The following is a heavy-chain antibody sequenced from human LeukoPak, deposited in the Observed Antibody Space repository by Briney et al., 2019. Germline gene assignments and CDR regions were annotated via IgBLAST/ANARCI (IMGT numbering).Heavy chain of an antibody. V-gene: IGHV4-30-4*01. CDR1: SGSISSGDYY. J-gene: IGHJ5*02. CDR3: ARPYYYDSRIDP. Sequence: PSQTLSLTCTVSSGSISSGDYYWSWIRQPPGKDLEWIAYMYYSGSTYYNPSLKSRVTMSADTSKNQLSLKLSSVTAADTAVYYCARPYYYDSRIDPWGQGILVTVSS. CDR2: MYYSGST. D-gene: IGHD3-22*01.